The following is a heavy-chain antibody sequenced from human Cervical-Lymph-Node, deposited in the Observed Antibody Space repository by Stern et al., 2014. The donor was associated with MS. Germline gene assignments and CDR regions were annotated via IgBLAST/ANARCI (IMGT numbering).Heavy chain of an antibody. V-gene: IGHV7-4-1*02. CDR3: ARGWLGPDWYFDL. D-gene: IGHD5-12*01. J-gene: IGHJ2*01. CDR1: GYTFTTYA. CDR2: INPDTGNP. Sequence: VQLVESGSEVKKPGASVKVSCKASGYTFTTYAMNWVRQAPGQGLEWMGWINPDTGNPTYAPGFPGRFVFSLDPSVSTAYLQISSLRANDTAVYYCARGWLGPDWYFDLWGRGTLVTVSS.